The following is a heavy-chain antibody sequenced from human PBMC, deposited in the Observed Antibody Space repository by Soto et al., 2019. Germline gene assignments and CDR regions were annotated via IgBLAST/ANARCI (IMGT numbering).Heavy chain of an antibody. CDR2: IYSGGST. Sequence: GGSLRLSCAASGFTVSSNYMSWVHQAPGKGLEWVSVIYSGGSTYYADSVKGRFTISRDNSKNTLYLQMNSLRAEDTAVYYCARDGLKTQGYYYGMDVWGQGTTVTVSS. V-gene: IGHV3-53*01. CDR1: GFTVSSNY. J-gene: IGHJ6*02. CDR3: ARDGLKTQGYYYGMDV. D-gene: IGHD5-12*01.